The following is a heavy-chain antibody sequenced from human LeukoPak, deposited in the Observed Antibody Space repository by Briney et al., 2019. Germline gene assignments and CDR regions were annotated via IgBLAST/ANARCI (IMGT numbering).Heavy chain of an antibody. CDR2: ISGSGGST. J-gene: IGHJ4*02. Sequence: AGGSLRLSCAASEFTFSSYSMNWVRQAPGKGLEWVSAISGSGGSTYYADSVKGRFTISRDNSKNTLYLQMNSLRAEDTAVYYCAKVPITRYSSGNFDYWGQGTLVTVSS. D-gene: IGHD6-19*01. CDR3: AKVPITRYSSGNFDY. CDR1: EFTFSSYS. V-gene: IGHV3-23*01.